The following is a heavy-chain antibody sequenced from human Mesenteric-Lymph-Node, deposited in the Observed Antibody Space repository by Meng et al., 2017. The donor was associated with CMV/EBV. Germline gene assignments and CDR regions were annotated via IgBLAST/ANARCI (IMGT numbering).Heavy chain of an antibody. CDR3: ARDRGYCGGDCPVFDF. J-gene: IGHJ4*02. CDR1: GYTFTGHH. Sequence: ASVKVSCKASGYTFTGHHMHWVRQAPGQGLEWMGRINPNSGDTNYAQKFQGRVTITRDTSISTAYMELSRLRSDDTAVYYCARDRGYCGGDCPVFDFWGQGTLVTVSS. V-gene: IGHV1-2*06. D-gene: IGHD2-21*01. CDR2: INPNSGDT.